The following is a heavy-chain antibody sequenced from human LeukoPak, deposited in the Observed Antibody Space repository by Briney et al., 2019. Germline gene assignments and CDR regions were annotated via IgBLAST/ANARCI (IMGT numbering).Heavy chain of an antibody. V-gene: IGHV1-2*02. CDR2: IKPKSGAT. CDR3: ARVREWGEISGAIPDYFDY. Sequence: ASVKVSCKTSGYTFTGHFMNWVRQAPEQGLEWMGWIKPKSGATAYAQKFQGRVTMTRDTAINTAYLEVSGLTPDDTAVYYCARVREWGEISGAIPDYFDYWGQGTLITVSS. J-gene: IGHJ4*02. D-gene: IGHD3-3*01. CDR1: GYTFTGHF.